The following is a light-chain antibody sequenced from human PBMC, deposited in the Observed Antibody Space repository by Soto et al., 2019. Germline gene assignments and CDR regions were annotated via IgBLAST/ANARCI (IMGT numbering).Light chain of an antibody. CDR2: GAS. J-gene: IGKJ1*01. V-gene: IGKV3-20*01. CDR3: QQYVSSSRT. CDR1: QSVSSY. Sequence: EIVLTQSPGTLSLSPGERATLSCRASQSVSSYLAWYQQKPGQAPRLLIYGASSRATGIPHRFSGSVSRTDFTLTISRLEPDDFAVYYCQQYVSSSRTFGQGTKVEIK.